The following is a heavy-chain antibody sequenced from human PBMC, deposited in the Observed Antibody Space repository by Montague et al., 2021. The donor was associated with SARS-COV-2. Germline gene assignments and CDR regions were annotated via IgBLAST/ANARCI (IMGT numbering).Heavy chain of an antibody. CDR3: ARHARGEGYTSWFDS. V-gene: IGHV4-61*01. CDR2: NYYTGSR. Sequence: SETLSLTCTVSGDSVSRGSSYWSWIRQPPGKGLEWIGYNYYTGSRKYNSSLKSRLTISVDTSKSQFSLKLSSVTAAAAAVYYCARHARGEGYTSWFDSWSQGTLVTVSS. J-gene: IGHJ5*01. CDR1: GDSVSRGSSY. D-gene: IGHD5-24*01.